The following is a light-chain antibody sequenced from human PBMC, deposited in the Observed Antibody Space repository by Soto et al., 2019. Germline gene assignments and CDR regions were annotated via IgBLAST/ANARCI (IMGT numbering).Light chain of an antibody. CDR2: GVS. J-gene: IGLJ3*02. CDR3: NSFTNSSTVV. Sequence: QSVLAQPASVSGSPGQSITISCTGTSSDIGAYNYVSWYQQHPDKAPKLMIYGVSDRPSGVSNRFSGSKSGNTASLTISGLQAEDEADYYCNSFTNSSTVVFGGGTQVTVL. V-gene: IGLV2-14*01. CDR1: SSDIGAYNY.